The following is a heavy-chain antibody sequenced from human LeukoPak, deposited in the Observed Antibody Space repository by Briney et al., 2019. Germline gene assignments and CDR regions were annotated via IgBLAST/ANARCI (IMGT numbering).Heavy chain of an antibody. CDR2: ISSSGSPI. J-gene: IGHJ6*03. D-gene: IGHD2-2*01. CDR1: GFTLSDYY. CDR3: ARVACSSTSCYVYYYYYMDV. Sequence: GGSLRLSCAASGFTLSDYYMSWIRQAPGKGLEWVSYISSSGSPIYYADSVKGRFTISRDNAKNSLYLQMNSLRAEDTAVYYCARVACSSTSCYVYYYYYMDVWGKGTTVTVSS. V-gene: IGHV3-11*01.